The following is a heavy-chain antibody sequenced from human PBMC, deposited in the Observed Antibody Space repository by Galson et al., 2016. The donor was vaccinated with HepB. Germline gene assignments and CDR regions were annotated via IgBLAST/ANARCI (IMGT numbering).Heavy chain of an antibody. CDR2: SIPILSMA. V-gene: IGHV1-69*04. CDR3: ARDAVAVVGTLHFYYYGMDV. Sequence: SVKVSCKAPGYTFTNYAFSWVRQAPGQGLEWLGRSIPILSMANYAEKFQGRVTITADISARTAYMELSSLRSEDTAVYYCARDAVAVVGTLHFYYYGMDVWGQGTTVTVSS. J-gene: IGHJ6*02. D-gene: IGHD6-13*01. CDR1: GYTFTNYA.